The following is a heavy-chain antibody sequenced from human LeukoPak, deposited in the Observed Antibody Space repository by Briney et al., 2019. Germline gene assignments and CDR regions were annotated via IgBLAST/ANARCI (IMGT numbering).Heavy chain of an antibody. CDR3: ASGTSYHFFGY. V-gene: IGHV4-39*01. J-gene: IGHJ4*02. Sequence: SETLSLTCTVSGGSIDSNNYNWGWIRQPPGKGLEWIGSIYFGGNTYYNPSLKSPVTISVDTSKNQFSLKLSSVTAADTAVYYCASGTSYHFFGYWGQGTLVTVSS. D-gene: IGHD1-26*01. CDR1: GGSIDSNNYN. CDR2: IYFGGNT.